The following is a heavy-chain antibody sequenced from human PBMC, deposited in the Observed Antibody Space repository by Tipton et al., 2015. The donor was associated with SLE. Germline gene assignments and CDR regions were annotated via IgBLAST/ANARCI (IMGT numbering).Heavy chain of an antibody. J-gene: IGHJ3*02. CDR2: IYRDGTT. CDR1: GFTVSSDY. Sequence: SLRLSCAASGFTVSSDYMSWVRQAPGKGLEWLSLIYRDGTTHSADSVKGKFTISRDNSKNTLYLQMNSLRVEDTAVYYCARGHCTGGVCSDSFDIWGQGTMVTVSS. D-gene: IGHD2-8*02. V-gene: IGHV3-66*01. CDR3: ARGHCTGGVCSDSFDI.